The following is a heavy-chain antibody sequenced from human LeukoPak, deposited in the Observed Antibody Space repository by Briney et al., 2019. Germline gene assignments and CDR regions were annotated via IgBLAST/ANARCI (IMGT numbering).Heavy chain of an antibody. CDR1: GFTFSSYG. J-gene: IGHJ4*02. V-gene: IGHV3-33*01. Sequence: SGGSLRLSCAASGFTFSSYGMHWVRQAPGKGLEWVAVIWYDGSNKYYADSVKGRFTISRDNSKNTLYLQMNSLRAEDTAVYYCARATMKYDFWSGLVDYWGQGTLVTVSS. CDR3: ARATMKYDFWSGLVDY. D-gene: IGHD3-3*01. CDR2: IWYDGSNK.